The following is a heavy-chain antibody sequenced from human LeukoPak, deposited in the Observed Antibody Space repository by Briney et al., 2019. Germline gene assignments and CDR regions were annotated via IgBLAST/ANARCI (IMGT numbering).Heavy chain of an antibody. J-gene: IGHJ4*02. CDR3: ARDRHSNYNFDY. D-gene: IGHD4-11*01. Sequence: SVKVSCEASGGTFSSYAISWVRQAPGQGLEWMGRIIPILGIANYAQKFQGRVTITADKSTSTAYMELSSLRSEDTAVYYCARDRHSNYNFDYWGQGTLVTVSS. V-gene: IGHV1-69*04. CDR1: GGTFSSYA. CDR2: IIPILGIA.